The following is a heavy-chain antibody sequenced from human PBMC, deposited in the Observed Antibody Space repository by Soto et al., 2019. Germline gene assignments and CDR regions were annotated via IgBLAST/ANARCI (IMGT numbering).Heavy chain of an antibody. V-gene: IGHV3-7*01. CDR3: AREPSRYSFDMDV. CDR2: IKQDGSEK. CDR1: GFTFSSYW. Sequence: EVQLVESGGGLVQPGGSLRLSCAASGFTFSSYWMSWVRQAPGKGLEWVANIKQDGSEKYYVDSVKGRFTISRDNAKNSLYLQMNSLRAEDTAVYYCAREPSRYSFDMDVWGKGTPVTVSS. J-gene: IGHJ6*03.